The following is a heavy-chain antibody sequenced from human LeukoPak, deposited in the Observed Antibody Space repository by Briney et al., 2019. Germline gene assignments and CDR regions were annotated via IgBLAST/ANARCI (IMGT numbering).Heavy chain of an antibody. V-gene: IGHV4-4*02. J-gene: IGHJ4*02. CDR1: GGSISSSNW. CDR2: IYHSGST. D-gene: IGHD2-2*01. Sequence: PSETLSLTCAVSGGSISSSNWWSWVRQPPGKGLEWIGSIYHSGSTYYNPSLKSRVTISVDTSKNQFSLKLSSVTAADTAVYYCARALRSSTSSFDYWGQGTLVTVSS. CDR3: ARALRSSTSSFDY.